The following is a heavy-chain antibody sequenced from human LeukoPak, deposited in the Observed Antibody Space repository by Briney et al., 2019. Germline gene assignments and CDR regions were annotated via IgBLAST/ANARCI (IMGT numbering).Heavy chain of an antibody. CDR2: ISYDGSNK. CDR1: GFTFSSYA. J-gene: IGHJ6*03. V-gene: IGHV3-30-3*01. Sequence: GGSLRLSCAASGFTFSSYAMHWVRQAPGKGLEWVSVISYDGSNKYYADSVKGRFTISRDNSKNTLYLQMNSLRAEDTAVYYCARDPNYYYMDVWGKGTTVTVSS. CDR3: ARDPNYYYMDV.